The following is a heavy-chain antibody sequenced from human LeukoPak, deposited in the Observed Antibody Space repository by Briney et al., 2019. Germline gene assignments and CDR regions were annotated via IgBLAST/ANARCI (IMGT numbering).Heavy chain of an antibody. Sequence: PGGSLRLSCAASGFTFSSYAMHWVRQAPGKGLEWVAVISYDGSNKYYADSVKGRFTISRDNAKNSLYLQMNSLRAEDTALYYCAKAADIVPIAAVPHFDYWGQGTLVTVSS. CDR2: ISYDGSNK. CDR1: GFTFSSYA. D-gene: IGHD2-8*01. V-gene: IGHV3-30-3*01. J-gene: IGHJ4*02. CDR3: AKAADIVPIAAVPHFDY.